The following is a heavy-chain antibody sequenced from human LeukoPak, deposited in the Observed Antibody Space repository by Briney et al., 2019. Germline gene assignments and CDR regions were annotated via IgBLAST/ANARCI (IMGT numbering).Heavy chain of an antibody. CDR2: IYYSGST. D-gene: IGHD3-3*01. J-gene: IGHJ4*02. CDR1: GGSINSGRYY. CDR3: ARYDFNKFFDY. V-gene: IGHV4-39*07. Sequence: SETLSLTCTVSGGSINSGRYYWGWIRQPPGKGLQWIGNIYYSGSTYYNPSLKSRVTLSVDTSKNQFSLKLSSVTAADTAVYYCARYDFNKFFDYWGQGTLVTVSS.